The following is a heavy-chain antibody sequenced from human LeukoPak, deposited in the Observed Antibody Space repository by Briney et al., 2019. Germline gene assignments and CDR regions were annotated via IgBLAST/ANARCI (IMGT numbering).Heavy chain of an antibody. J-gene: IGHJ4*02. CDR2: IYDSGST. CDR3: ARAWSGYSSLDY. V-gene: IGHV4-59*01. Sequence: SETLSLTCSVSGNSISNNYWGWIRQPPGKGLEWIGNIYDSGSTSYNPSLKSRVTISVDTSKNQFSLKVSSVTAADTAVYYCARAWSGYSSLDYWGQGTQVTVSS. CDR1: GNSISNNY. D-gene: IGHD3-3*01.